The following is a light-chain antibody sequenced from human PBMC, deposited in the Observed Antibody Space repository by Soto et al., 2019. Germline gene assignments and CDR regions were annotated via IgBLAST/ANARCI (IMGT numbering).Light chain of an antibody. Sequence: DIVLTQSPGTLSLSPGERATLSWSASQSVSSNCLAWYQQKPGQTPRLLIYSVSSRATGIPDRFSGSGSGTDFTLTISRLEPEDFAMYYCLHHGSSLWTFGQGTKVDIK. CDR3: LHHGSSLWT. CDR2: SVS. V-gene: IGKV3-20*01. J-gene: IGKJ1*01. CDR1: QSVSSNC.